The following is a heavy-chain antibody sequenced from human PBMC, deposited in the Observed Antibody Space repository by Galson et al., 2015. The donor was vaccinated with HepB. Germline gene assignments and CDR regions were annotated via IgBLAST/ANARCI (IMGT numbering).Heavy chain of an antibody. D-gene: IGHD1-1*01. Sequence: SLRLSCAASGFTVSSNYMSWVRQAPGKGLEWVSVIYSGGSTYYADSVKGRFTISRDNSKNTLYLQMNSLRAEDTAVYYCARDLDWNPFGYWGQGTLVTVSS. CDR1: GFTVSSNY. V-gene: IGHV3-66*01. CDR2: IYSGGST. J-gene: IGHJ4*02. CDR3: ARDLDWNPFGY.